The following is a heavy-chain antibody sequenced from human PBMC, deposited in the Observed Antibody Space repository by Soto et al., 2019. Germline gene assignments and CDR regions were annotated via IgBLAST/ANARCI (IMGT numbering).Heavy chain of an antibody. CDR1: GGSISSGDYY. D-gene: IGHD2-15*01. CDR2: IYYSGST. Sequence: SETLSLTCTVSGGSISSGDYYWSWIRQPPGKGLEWIGYIYYSGSTYYNPSLKSRVTISVDTSKNQFSLKLSSVTAADTAVYYCARATPGVSCWFDPWGQRTLVTVSS. CDR3: ARATPGVSCWFDP. J-gene: IGHJ5*02. V-gene: IGHV4-30-4*01.